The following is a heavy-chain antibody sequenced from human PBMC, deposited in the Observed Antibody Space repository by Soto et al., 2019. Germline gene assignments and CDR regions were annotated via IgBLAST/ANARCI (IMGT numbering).Heavy chain of an antibody. CDR3: ATSGAYYYYYYMDV. J-gene: IGHJ6*03. CDR2: TNPNSGNT. Sequence: ASVKVSCKASGYTFTIYDINWVRQATGQGLEWMGWTNPNSGNTGYAQKFQGRVTMTRNTSISTAYMELSSLRSEDTAVYYCATSGAYYYYYYMDVWGKGTTVTVSS. V-gene: IGHV1-8*01. D-gene: IGHD1-26*01. CDR1: GYTFTIYD.